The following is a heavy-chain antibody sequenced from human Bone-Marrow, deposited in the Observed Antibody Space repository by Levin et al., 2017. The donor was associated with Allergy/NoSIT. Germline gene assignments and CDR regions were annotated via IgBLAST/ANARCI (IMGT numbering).Heavy chain of an antibody. CDR1: GDTFSSSA. J-gene: IGHJ4*02. CDR2: LIPVFETP. D-gene: IGHD4-11*01. Sequence: SVKVSCKASGDTFSSSAINWVRQTPGQGLEWMVGLIPVFETPNYAPKFQGRVTITADESTITAFMELTNLRSADTAVYYCAREADDSNDGEPFDHWGQGTPVTVSS. V-gene: IGHV1-69*13. CDR3: AREADDSNDGEPFDH.